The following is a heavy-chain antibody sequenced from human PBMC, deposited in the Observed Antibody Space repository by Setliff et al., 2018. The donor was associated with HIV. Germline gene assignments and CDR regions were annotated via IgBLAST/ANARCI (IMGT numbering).Heavy chain of an antibody. CDR3: ARVNYYYDSSGYQPFYYYYGMDV. CDR1: GYTFTSYA. Sequence: ASVKVSCKASGYTFTSYAMHWVRQAPGQRLEWMGWINAGNGNTKYSQKFQGRVTITRDTSASTAYMELSSLRSEDTAVYYCARVNYYYDSSGYQPFYYYYGMDVWGQGTTVTAP. J-gene: IGHJ6*02. D-gene: IGHD3-22*01. V-gene: IGHV1-3*01. CDR2: INAGNGNT.